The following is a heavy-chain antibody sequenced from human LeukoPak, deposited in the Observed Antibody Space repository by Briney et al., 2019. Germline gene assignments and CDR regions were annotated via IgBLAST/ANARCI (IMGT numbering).Heavy chain of an antibody. D-gene: IGHD2-8*02. Sequence: GSLRLSCAASGLTFSTYAMSWVRQAPGKGLEWVSTISGNGGATYYADSVKGRFTLSRDNSENTLYLQMNSLRVDDTAAYYCARDLPVGDYFDYWGQGTLVTVSS. J-gene: IGHJ4*02. CDR1: GLTFSTYA. V-gene: IGHV3-23*01. CDR3: ARDLPVGDYFDY. CDR2: ISGNGGAT.